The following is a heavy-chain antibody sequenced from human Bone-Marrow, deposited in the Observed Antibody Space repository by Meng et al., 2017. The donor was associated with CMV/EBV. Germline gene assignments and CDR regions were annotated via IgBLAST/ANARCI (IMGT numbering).Heavy chain of an antibody. Sequence: SVKVSCKASGGTFSSYAISWVRQAPGQGLEWMGGIIPILDIANYAQKFQGRVTITADKSTSTAYMELSSLRSEDTAVYYCARAHRGYQLLYYYYYGMDVWGQGTTVTVSS. D-gene: IGHD2-2*01. V-gene: IGHV1-69*10. CDR2: IIPILDIA. J-gene: IGHJ6*02. CDR1: GGTFSSYA. CDR3: ARAHRGYQLLYYYYYGMDV.